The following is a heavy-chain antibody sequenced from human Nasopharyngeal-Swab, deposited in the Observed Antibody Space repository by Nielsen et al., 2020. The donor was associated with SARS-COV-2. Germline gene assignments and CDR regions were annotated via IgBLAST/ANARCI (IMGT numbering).Heavy chain of an antibody. CDR3: ARDGRDWVPVS. J-gene: IGHJ5*02. Sequence: GESLKISCAASGFTFSSYAMSWVRQAPGKGLEWVSIISGSGDTTYYADSVNDRFTISRDNSKNTLYLQMNSLRVEDTALYYCARDGRDWVPVSWGQGSLVTVSS. CDR1: GFTFSSYA. CDR2: ISGSGDTT. V-gene: IGHV3-23*01. D-gene: IGHD2-21*02.